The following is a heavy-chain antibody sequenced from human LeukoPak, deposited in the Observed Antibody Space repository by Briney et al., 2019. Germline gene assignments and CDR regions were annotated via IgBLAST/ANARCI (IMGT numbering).Heavy chain of an antibody. Sequence: PGGSLRLSCAASGFTFSSYGMHWVRQAPGKGLEWVAVIWYDGSNKYYADSVKGRFTISRDNSKNTLYLQMNSLRAEDTAVYYCARGVGIAVAGTLFDYWGQGTLVTVSS. D-gene: IGHD6-19*01. J-gene: IGHJ4*02. CDR2: IWYDGSNK. CDR3: ARGVGIAVAGTLFDY. V-gene: IGHV3-33*01. CDR1: GFTFSSYG.